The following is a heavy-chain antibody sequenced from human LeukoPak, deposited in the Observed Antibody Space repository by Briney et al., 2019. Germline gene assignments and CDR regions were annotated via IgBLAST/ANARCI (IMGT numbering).Heavy chain of an antibody. CDR3: ARETVYYDSSGSSPLFDY. CDR2: IIPIFGTA. V-gene: IGHV1-69*01. Sequence: GASLKVSCKPSGGTFSSYAISWVRPAPGPGLEWMGGIIPIFGTANYAQKFQGRVTITADESTSTAYMELSSLRSEDTAVYYCARETVYYDSSGSSPLFDYWGQGTLVTVSS. CDR1: GGTFSSYA. J-gene: IGHJ4*02. D-gene: IGHD3-22*01.